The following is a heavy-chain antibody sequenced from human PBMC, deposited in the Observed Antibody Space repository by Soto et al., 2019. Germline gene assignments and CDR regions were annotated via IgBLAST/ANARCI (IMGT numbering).Heavy chain of an antibody. V-gene: IGHV5-10-1*01. CDR1: VYSFTSYW. J-gene: IGHJ6*02. CDR2: IDPSDSYT. CDR3: ARRYYDSSFYYGMDV. D-gene: IGHD3-22*01. Sequence: GESLKISCKVSVYSFTSYWISWVRQMPGKGLEWMGRIDPSDSYTNYSPSFQGHVTISADKSISTAYLQWSSLKASDTAMYYCARRYYDSSFYYGMDVWGQGTTVTVSS.